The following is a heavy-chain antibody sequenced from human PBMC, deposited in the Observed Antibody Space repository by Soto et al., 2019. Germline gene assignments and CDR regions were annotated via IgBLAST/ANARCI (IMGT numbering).Heavy chain of an antibody. Sequence: GGSLRLFCAASGFTFSSYSMNWVRQAPGKGLEWVSSISSSSGYIYYADSVKGRFTISRDNAKNSLYLQMNSLRAEDTAVYYCARDLIGYGGNFDYWGQGTLVTVSS. CDR3: ARDLIGYGGNFDY. CDR2: ISSSSGYI. D-gene: IGHD4-17*01. CDR1: GFTFSSYS. J-gene: IGHJ4*02. V-gene: IGHV3-21*01.